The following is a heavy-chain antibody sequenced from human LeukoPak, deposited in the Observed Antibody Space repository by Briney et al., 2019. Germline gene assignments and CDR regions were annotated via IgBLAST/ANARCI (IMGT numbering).Heavy chain of an antibody. CDR2: INSDTNCI. Sequence: GGSLRLSCAASGFTFSTYWMYWVRQAPGKGLEWVSRINSDTNCIRYVDSVRGRFTISRDNAKNNLYLQMNSLRIEDTAVYYCGRLGRSGGYDILTDPSWGQGTLVTVSS. CDR1: GFTFSTYW. D-gene: IGHD3-9*01. J-gene: IGHJ4*02. V-gene: IGHV3-74*01. CDR3: GRLGRSGGYDILTDPS.